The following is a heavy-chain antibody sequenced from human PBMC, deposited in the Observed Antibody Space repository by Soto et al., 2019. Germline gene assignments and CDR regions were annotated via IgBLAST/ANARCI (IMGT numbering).Heavy chain of an antibody. CDR2: VGGTGDT. V-gene: IGHV3-23*01. Sequence: EVQLFESGGALVQPGGSLRLSCAASRLTFSNYVVNWVRQAPGKGLEWVSTVGGTGDTYYPDSVKGRFTISRDNSKNMIYLQMSGLRAEDTAVYYCATSGHCNSLKCTPFDMWGQGTMVAVSS. J-gene: IGHJ3*02. CDR1: RLTFSNYV. D-gene: IGHD2-2*01. CDR3: ATSGHCNSLKCTPFDM.